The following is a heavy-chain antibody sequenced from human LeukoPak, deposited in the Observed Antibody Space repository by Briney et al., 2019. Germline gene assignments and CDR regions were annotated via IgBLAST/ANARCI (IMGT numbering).Heavy chain of an antibody. D-gene: IGHD2-8*01. V-gene: IGHV1-8*01. CDR2: LNPQSGHT. CDR1: GYTFITYG. CDR3: ARGPWFRSLVGYCADGVCYPGY. J-gene: IGHJ4*02. Sequence: ASVKVSCKASGYTFITYGIIWVRQAAGQGLEWVGWLNPQSGHTGYTENFQGRVIMTMDSSTATVYMELRSLGFEDTAVYYCARGPWFRSLVGYCADGVCYPGYWGQGALVTVSS.